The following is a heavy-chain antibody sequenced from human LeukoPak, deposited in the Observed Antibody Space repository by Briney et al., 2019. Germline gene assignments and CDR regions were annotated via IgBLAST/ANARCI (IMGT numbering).Heavy chain of an antibody. V-gene: IGHV4-61*01. CDR1: GGSVSSGSYS. CDR2: IYYSGST. CDR3: ARDSVPHCSSTSCYRNDAFDI. Sequence: SETLSLTCTVSGGSVSSGSYSWSWIRQPPGKGLEWIGHIYYSGSTNYNSSLKSRVTISVDTSKNQLSLKLSSVTAADTAVYYCARDSVPHCSSTSCYRNDAFDIWGQGTMVTISS. J-gene: IGHJ3*02. D-gene: IGHD2-2*02.